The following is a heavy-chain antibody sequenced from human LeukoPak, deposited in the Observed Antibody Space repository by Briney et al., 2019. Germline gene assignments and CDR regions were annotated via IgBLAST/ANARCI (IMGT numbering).Heavy chain of an antibody. J-gene: IGHJ4*02. Sequence: QPGKSLRHSCSAYGFTFISFGMHWVRQARGKGLEGVAVISYYGSNKYYADSVKGRFTISRDNSKNTLYLQMNSLRAEDTAVYYCAKDWNLAGKDYWGQGTMVTVSS. CDR1: GFTFISFG. D-gene: IGHD1-1*01. CDR2: ISYYGSNK. V-gene: IGHV3-30*18. CDR3: AKDWNLAGKDY.